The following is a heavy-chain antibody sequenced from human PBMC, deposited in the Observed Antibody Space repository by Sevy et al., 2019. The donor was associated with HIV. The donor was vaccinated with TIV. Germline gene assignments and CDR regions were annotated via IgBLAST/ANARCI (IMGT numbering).Heavy chain of an antibody. CDR3: ARNLEARSARPMFDY. CDR2: IYSRGNT. CDR1: GGSINNYY. J-gene: IGHJ4*02. D-gene: IGHD2-15*01. V-gene: IGHV4-59*08. Sequence: SETLSLTCTVSGGSINNYYWSWIRQPPGKGLEWVGYIYSRGNTKYNSSLESRVTISVDSAKNRFSLNLRSVTAADTAVYYCARNLEARSARPMFDYWGQGTLVTVSS.